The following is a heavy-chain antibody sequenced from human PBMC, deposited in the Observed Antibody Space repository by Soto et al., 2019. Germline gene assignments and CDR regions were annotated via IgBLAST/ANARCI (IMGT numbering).Heavy chain of an antibody. Sequence: GGSLRLSXAASGFTFSSYDMHWFRKATGKGLEWVSAIGTAGDTYYPGSGKGRFTISRENAKNSLYLQMNSLRAGDTAGYYCARGSPFVIAAASYYGMDVWGQGTTVTVSS. CDR2: IGTAGDT. CDR1: GFTFSSYD. V-gene: IGHV3-13*01. CDR3: ARGSPFVIAAASYYGMDV. J-gene: IGHJ6*02. D-gene: IGHD6-13*01.